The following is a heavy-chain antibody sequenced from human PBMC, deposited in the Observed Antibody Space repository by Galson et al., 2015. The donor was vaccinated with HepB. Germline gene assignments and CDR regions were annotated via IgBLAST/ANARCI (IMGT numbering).Heavy chain of an antibody. Sequence: SLRLSCAASGFTFSSYWMSWVRQAPGKGLEWVANIKRDGSEKYYVDSVKGRFTISRDNAKNSLYLQMNSLRAEDTAVYYCARDTAMVTGCFDYWGQGTLVTVSS. D-gene: IGHD5-18*01. CDR3: ARDTAMVTGCFDY. J-gene: IGHJ4*02. V-gene: IGHV3-7*03. CDR1: GFTFSSYW. CDR2: IKRDGSEK.